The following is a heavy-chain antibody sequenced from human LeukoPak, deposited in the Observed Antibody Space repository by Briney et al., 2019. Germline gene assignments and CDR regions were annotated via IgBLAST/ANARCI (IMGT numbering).Heavy chain of an antibody. J-gene: IGHJ3*02. D-gene: IGHD3-22*01. V-gene: IGHV1-8*01. CDR3: TSGGDSHYAI. Sequence: ASVKVSCKASGYTFTSYDINWVRQATGQGLEWMGWMNPNSGNTGYAQKFQGRVTMTEDTFTDTAYMELSSLRSEDTAIYYCTSGGDSHYAIWGQGTMVAVSS. CDR2: MNPNSGNT. CDR1: GYTFTSYD.